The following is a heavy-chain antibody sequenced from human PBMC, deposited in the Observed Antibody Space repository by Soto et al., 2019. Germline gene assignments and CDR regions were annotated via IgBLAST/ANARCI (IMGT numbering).Heavy chain of an antibody. D-gene: IGHD3-3*01. CDR2: TYYRSKWYN. CDR3: AREPGITIFGVPSRVAFDI. V-gene: IGHV6-1*01. CDR1: GDSVSSNSAA. Sequence: SQTLSLTCVISGDSVSSNSAAWNWIRQSPSRGLEWLGRTYYRSKWYNDYAVSVKSRITINPDTSKNQFSLQLNSVTPEDTAVYCCAREPGITIFGVPSRVAFDIWGQGTMVTVSS. J-gene: IGHJ3*02.